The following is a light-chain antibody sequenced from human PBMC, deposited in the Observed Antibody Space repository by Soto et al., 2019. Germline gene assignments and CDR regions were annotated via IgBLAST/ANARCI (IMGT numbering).Light chain of an antibody. CDR2: EVS. CDR3: SSYAGSSNV. CDR1: SSDVGGYNY. Sequence: QSVLNQPPSASGSPGQSVTISCTGTSSDVGGYNYVSWYQQHPGKAPKLMIYEVSKRPSGVPDRFSGSKSGNTASLTVSGLQAEDEADYYCSSYAGSSNVFGTGTKVTVL. J-gene: IGLJ1*01. V-gene: IGLV2-8*01.